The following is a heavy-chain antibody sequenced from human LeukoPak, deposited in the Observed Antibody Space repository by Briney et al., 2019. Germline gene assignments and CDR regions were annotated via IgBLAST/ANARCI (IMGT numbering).Heavy chain of an antibody. Sequence: GASVKVSCKASGYTFTSYGISWVRQAPGQGLEWMGWISAYNGNTNYAQKLQGRVTMTTDTSTSTAYMELRSLRSDDTAEYYCAREDIVVVPATSDYYYYYGMDVWGQGATVTVSS. CDR2: ISAYNGNT. V-gene: IGHV1-18*01. CDR1: GYTFTSYG. J-gene: IGHJ6*02. D-gene: IGHD2-2*01. CDR3: AREDIVVVPATSDYYYYYGMDV.